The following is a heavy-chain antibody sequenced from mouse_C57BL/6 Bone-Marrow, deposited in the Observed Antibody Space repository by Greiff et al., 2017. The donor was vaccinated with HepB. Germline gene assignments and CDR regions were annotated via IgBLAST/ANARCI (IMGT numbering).Heavy chain of an antibody. J-gene: IGHJ4*01. CDR2: IRYDGNN. D-gene: IGHD2-4*01. CDR1: GYSITSGYY. CDR3: ARGNYYDYGGAMDY. V-gene: IGHV3-6*01. Sequence: EVQLQESGPGLVKPSQSLSLTCSVTGYSITSGYYWNWIRQPPGNKLEGVSYIRYDGNNNYNPSFKNRSTITRDTSKNQSFLKLNTLTTEDTATYYCARGNYYDYGGAMDYWGQGTSVTVSS.